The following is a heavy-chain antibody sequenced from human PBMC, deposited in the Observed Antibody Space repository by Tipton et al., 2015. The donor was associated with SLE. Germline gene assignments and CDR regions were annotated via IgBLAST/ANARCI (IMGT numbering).Heavy chain of an antibody. V-gene: IGHV3-30*07. Sequence: GRFTISRDNSKNTLYLQLNSLRVEDTAVYYCARDFSGGSPALDYWGQGTLVTVSS. J-gene: IGHJ4*02. D-gene: IGHD2-15*01. CDR3: ARDFSGGSPALDY.